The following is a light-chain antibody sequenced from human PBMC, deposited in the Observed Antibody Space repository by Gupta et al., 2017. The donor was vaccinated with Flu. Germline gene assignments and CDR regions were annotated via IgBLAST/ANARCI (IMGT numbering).Light chain of an antibody. CDR2: GAY. Sequence: EIVLTQSPGTLSLSPGERATISCRASQSVRSDYLAWYQQKPGQAPRLLIYGAYYGATGIPDRFSGSGSGTDFTLTISRLEPEDSAVYYCQQYASSSWTFGQGTKVESK. CDR1: QSVRSDY. CDR3: QQYASSSWT. V-gene: IGKV3-20*01. J-gene: IGKJ1*01.